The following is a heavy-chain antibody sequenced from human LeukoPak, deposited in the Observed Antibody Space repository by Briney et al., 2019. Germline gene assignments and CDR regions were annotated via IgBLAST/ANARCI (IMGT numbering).Heavy chain of an antibody. CDR2: MNPKSGNT. CDR3: ARRAVDNSYYYYMDV. V-gene: IGHV1-8*03. D-gene: IGHD6-19*01. Sequence: ASVKVSCKASGYTFTSYDINWVRQVTGQGLEWMGWMNPKSGNTGYAQKFQGRVTINRNTSTSTAYMEVSSLRYEDTAVYYCARRAVDNSYYYYMDVWGKGTTVTVSS. CDR1: GYTFTSYD. J-gene: IGHJ6*03.